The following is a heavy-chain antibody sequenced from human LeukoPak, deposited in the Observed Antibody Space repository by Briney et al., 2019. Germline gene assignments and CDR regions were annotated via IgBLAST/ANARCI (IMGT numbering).Heavy chain of an antibody. CDR2: ILSKTDGGTT. CDR3: TRWDCTTTGCYPFDY. D-gene: IGHD2-2*01. CDR1: GFTFSSVW. V-gene: IGHV3-15*07. Sequence: GGSLRLSCTASGFTFSSVWMNWVRQAPGKGLEWVGRILSKTDGGTTDYAAPVKGRFTISRDDSKNTAYLQMSSLKTEDTAVYYCTRWDCTTTGCYPFDYWGQGTLVTVSS. J-gene: IGHJ4*02.